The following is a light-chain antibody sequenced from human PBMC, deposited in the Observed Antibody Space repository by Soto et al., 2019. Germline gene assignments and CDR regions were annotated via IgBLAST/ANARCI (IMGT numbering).Light chain of an antibody. J-gene: IGKJ1*01. CDR3: QPYGAMWT. CDR2: GAS. V-gene: IGKV3-20*01. CDR1: QSVRSSY. Sequence: EIVLTQSPGTLSLSPGERATINCRASQSVRSSYLAWYQQQPGQAPRLLIHGASRRATVIPDRFSGSGSGTDFTLTINRLEPEDVAVYFCQPYGAMWTFGQGTKVEIK.